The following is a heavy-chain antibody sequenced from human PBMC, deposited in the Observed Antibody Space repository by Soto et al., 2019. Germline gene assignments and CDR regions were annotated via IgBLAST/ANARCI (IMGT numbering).Heavy chain of an antibody. CDR3: ARGGRDRASSGMDV. CDR1: DGSISIGGYS. D-gene: IGHD1-26*01. CDR2: IYHSGST. Sequence: SETLSVTCAFSDGSISIGGYSWSWIRQPLGKGLEWIGYIYHSGSTYYNPSLKSRVTISVDRSKNQFSLKLSSVTAADTAVYYCARGGRDRASSGMDVWGQGTTVTVSS. J-gene: IGHJ6*01. V-gene: IGHV4-30-2*01.